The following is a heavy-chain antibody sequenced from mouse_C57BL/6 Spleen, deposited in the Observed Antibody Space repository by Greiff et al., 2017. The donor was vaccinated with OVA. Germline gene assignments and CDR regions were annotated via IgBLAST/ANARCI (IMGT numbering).Heavy chain of an antibody. CDR1: GYTFTDYY. CDR3: ARGRGYADYAMDY. J-gene: IGHJ4*01. CDR2: IYPGSGNT. V-gene: IGHV1-76*01. Sequence: VQLQQPGAELVRPGASVKLSCKASGYTFTDYYINWVKQRPGQGLEWIARIYPGSGNTYYNEKFKGKATLTVEKSSSTAYMQLSSLTSDDSAVYFCARGRGYADYAMDYWGQGTSVTVSS. D-gene: IGHD2-2*01.